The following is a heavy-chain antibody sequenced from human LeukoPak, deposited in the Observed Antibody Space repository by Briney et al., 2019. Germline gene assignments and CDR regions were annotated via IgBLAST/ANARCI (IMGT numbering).Heavy chain of an antibody. CDR3: ARVIYDFWSALEPSRRFDY. D-gene: IGHD3-3*01. CDR2: LYYSGST. V-gene: IGHV4-39*07. Sequence: SETLSLTCTVSGGSISSSSYYWGWIRQPPGKGLEWIGSLYYSGSTYYNPSLKSRVTISVDTSKNQFSLKLSSVTAADTAVYYCARVIYDFWSALEPSRRFDYWGQGTLVTVSS. CDR1: GGSISSSSYY. J-gene: IGHJ4*02.